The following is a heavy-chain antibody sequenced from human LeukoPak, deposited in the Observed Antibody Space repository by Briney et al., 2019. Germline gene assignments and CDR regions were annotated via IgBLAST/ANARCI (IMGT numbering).Heavy chain of an antibody. CDR2: ISSSSSYI. V-gene: IGHV3-21*01. Sequence: NPGGSLRLSCAASGFTFSSYSMNWVRQAPGKGLEWVSSISSSSSYIYYADSVKGRFTISRDNAKNSLYLQMNSLRAEDTAVYYCAGNIVVVPAAISGVTWGQGTLVTVSS. CDR3: AGNIVVVPAAISGVT. D-gene: IGHD2-2*02. CDR1: GFTFSSYS. J-gene: IGHJ5*02.